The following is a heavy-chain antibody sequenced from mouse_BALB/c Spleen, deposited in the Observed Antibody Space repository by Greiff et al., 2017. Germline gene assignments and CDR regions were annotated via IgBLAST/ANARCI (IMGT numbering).Heavy chain of an antibody. Sequence: EVKLMESGGDLVKPGGSLKLSCAASGFTFSSYGMSWVRQTPDKRLEWVATISSGGSYTYYPDSVKGRFTISRDNAKNTLYLQMSSLKSEDTAMYYCARRPSTLWPYAMDYWGQGTSVTVSS. CDR1: GFTFSSYG. J-gene: IGHJ4*01. CDR2: ISSGGSYT. CDR3: ARRPSTLWPYAMDY. V-gene: IGHV5-6*02. D-gene: IGHD1-1*02.